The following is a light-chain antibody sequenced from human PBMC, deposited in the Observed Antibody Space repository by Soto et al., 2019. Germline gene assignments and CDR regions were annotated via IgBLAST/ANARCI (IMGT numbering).Light chain of an antibody. V-gene: IGKV3-15*01. Sequence: EIVMTQSPATLSVSPGERATLSCRASQSVSSNLAWYQQKPDQAPRLLIYGASTRATGIPARFSGSGSGTEFTLTISSLQSEDFAVYDGQQYNNWPRTFGQGTKVEIK. CDR3: QQYNNWPRT. J-gene: IGKJ1*01. CDR2: GAS. CDR1: QSVSSN.